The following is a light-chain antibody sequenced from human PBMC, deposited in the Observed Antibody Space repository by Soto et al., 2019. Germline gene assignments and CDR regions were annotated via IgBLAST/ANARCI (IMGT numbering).Light chain of an antibody. Sequence: QSALTQPPCASGSPGQSVTISCTGTSSDVGGYNYVSWYQQHPGKAPKLMIYEVSKRPSGVPDRFSGSKSGNTASLTVSGLQAEDEADYYCSSYAGSNNVVFGGGTKLTVL. CDR3: SSYAGSNNVV. CDR1: SSDVGGYNY. J-gene: IGLJ2*01. V-gene: IGLV2-8*01. CDR2: EVS.